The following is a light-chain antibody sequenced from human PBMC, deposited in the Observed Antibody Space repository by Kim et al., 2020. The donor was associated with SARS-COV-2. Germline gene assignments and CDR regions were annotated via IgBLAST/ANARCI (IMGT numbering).Light chain of an antibody. V-gene: IGKV1-5*03. CDR1: QSNSMW. CDR2: KAS. Sequence: STLSASVGYRVIITCRASQSNSMWLAWYQQKPGKAPKLLISKASSLQSGVPSRFSGSGSGTEFTLTISSLQPDDFGTYYCQQYDNYFGQGTKLEI. J-gene: IGKJ2*01. CDR3: QQYDNY.